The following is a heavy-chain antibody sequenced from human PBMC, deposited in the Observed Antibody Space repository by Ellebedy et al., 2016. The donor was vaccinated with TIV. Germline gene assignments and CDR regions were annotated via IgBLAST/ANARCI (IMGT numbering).Heavy chain of an antibody. CDR1: GGSISSNNW. V-gene: IGHV4-4*02. J-gene: IGHJ3*01. Sequence: MPSETLSLTCAVSGGSISSNNWCGWVRQSPGKGLEWIGESYHSGSTSYTPSLKSRVTISLDKSKSQLYLKVRSVTAADTAVYYCARLRYTSGWYAAFDVWGQGTMVTVSS. D-gene: IGHD6-19*01. CDR3: ARLRYTSGWYAAFDV. CDR2: SYHSGST.